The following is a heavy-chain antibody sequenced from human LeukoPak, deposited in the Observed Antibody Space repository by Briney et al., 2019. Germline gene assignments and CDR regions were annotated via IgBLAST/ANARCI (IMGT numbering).Heavy chain of an antibody. J-gene: IGHJ1*01. CDR1: GGTFSTYS. D-gene: IGHD4-23*01. CDR3: ARGDYGGWAEYFLH. V-gene: IGHV1-69*13. Sequence: GASVKVSCKASGGTFSTYSINWVRQAPGQGLEWMGGIIPMFGATNHALSFQGRVTFTADESTSTAYMELSSLRSEDTAVYYCARGDYGGWAEYFLHWGQGTLVTVSS. CDR2: IIPMFGAT.